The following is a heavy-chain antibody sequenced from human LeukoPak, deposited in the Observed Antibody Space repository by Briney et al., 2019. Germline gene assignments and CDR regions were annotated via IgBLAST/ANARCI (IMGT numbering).Heavy chain of an antibody. J-gene: IGHJ4*02. CDR2: IHHSGST. Sequence: PSETLSLTCAVSGDSVSSSNWWSWVRQPPGKGVEWIGEIHHSGSTNYNPSLKSRVTISRDGPKNQLSLKMTSVTAADTAVYYCARGLVDTGRSRFDYWGQGTLVTVSS. D-gene: IGHD5-12*01. V-gene: IGHV4-4*02. CDR3: ARGLVDTGRSRFDY. CDR1: GDSVSSSNW.